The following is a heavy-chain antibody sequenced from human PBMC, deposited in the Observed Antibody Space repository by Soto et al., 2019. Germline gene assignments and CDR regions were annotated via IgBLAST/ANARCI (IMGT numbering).Heavy chain of an antibody. D-gene: IGHD5-18*01. CDR2: ISGSGGST. CDR1: GFTFSSYA. J-gene: IGHJ6*02. CDR3: AKGGLAMEINLTRASGQIRGMDV. Sequence: GGSLRLSCAASGFTFSSYAMSWVRQAPGKGLEWVSAISGSGGSTYYADSVKGRFTISRDNSKNTLYLQMNSLRAEDTAVYYCAKGGLAMEINLTRASGQIRGMDVWGQGTTVTVSS. V-gene: IGHV3-23*01.